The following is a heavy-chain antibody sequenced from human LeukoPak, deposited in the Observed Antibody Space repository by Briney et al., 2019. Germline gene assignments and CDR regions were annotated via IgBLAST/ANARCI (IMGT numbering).Heavy chain of an antibody. CDR3: ARGLTMVRGVPSPFDY. Sequence: PSETLSLTCTVSGVSISVYYWGWIRQPPGKGLEWIGSIYYSGSTYYNPSLKSRVTISVDTSKNQFSLKLSSVTAADTAVYYCARGLTMVRGVPSPFDYWGQGTLVTVSS. CDR1: GVSISVYY. D-gene: IGHD3-10*01. CDR2: IYYSGST. V-gene: IGHV4-39*01. J-gene: IGHJ4*02.